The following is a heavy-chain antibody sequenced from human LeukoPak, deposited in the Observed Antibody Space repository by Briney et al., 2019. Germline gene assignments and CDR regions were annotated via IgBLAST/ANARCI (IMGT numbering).Heavy chain of an antibody. V-gene: IGHV3-23*01. Sequence: GGSLRLSCAVSGFTFRSYAMTWVRQAPGKGLEWVSGISGSGGGTYYADSVKGRFTISRDNSKSTLYLQMNSLRAEDTAIYYCAKESGYCSGGNCYRMFDPWGQGTLVTVSS. CDR2: ISGSGGGT. CDR3: AKESGYCSGGNCYRMFDP. D-gene: IGHD2-15*01. J-gene: IGHJ5*02. CDR1: GFTFRSYA.